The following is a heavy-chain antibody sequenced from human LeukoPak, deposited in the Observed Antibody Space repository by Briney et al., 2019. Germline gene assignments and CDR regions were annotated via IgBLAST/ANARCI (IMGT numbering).Heavy chain of an antibody. V-gene: IGHV3-21*01. D-gene: IGHD2-2*02. J-gene: IGHJ4*02. Sequence: PGGSLRLSCAASGFTFDDYAMHWVRQAPGKGLEWVSSISSSSSYIYYADSVKGRFTISRDNAKNSLYLQMNSLRAEDTAVYYCARDGLGYCSSTSCYTFDYWGQGTLVTVS. CDR2: ISSSSSYI. CDR1: GFTFDDYA. CDR3: ARDGLGYCSSTSCYTFDY.